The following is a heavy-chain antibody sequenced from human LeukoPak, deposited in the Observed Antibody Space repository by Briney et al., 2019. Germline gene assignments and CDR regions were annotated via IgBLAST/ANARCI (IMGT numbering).Heavy chain of an antibody. V-gene: IGHV1-69*06. Sequence: GASVKVSCKASGGTFSSNAISWVRQAPGQGLEWMGGIIPIFGTANYAQKFQGRVTITADKSTSTAYMELSSLRSEDTAVYYCARGSRGNGGAFDIWGQGTMVTVSS. CDR2: IIPIFGTA. J-gene: IGHJ3*02. D-gene: IGHD2-8*01. CDR1: GGTFSSNA. CDR3: ARGSRGNGGAFDI.